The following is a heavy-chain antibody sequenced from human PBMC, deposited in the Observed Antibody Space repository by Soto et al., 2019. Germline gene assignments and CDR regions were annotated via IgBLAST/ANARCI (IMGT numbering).Heavy chain of an antibody. CDR1: GFTFRSHW. V-gene: IGHV3-7*01. CDR3: ARDFMGY. Sequence: EVQLVESGGGLVQPGGSLRLSCAASGFTFRSHWMSWVRQAPGKGLEWVARIKEDGSEKNYVDSVKGRFTISRDNAKNSLSLQMNSLRAEDTAVYYCARDFMGYWGQGTLVTVSS. J-gene: IGHJ4*02. CDR2: IKEDGSEK. D-gene: IGHD3-10*01.